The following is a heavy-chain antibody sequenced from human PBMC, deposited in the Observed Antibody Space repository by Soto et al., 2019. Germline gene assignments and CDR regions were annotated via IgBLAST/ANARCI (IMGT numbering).Heavy chain of an antibody. D-gene: IGHD3-22*01. V-gene: IGHV1-8*01. Sequence: QVQLVQSGAEVKKPGASVKVSCKASGYTFSSYEINWVRQATGQGLEWMGWMNPNSGNTGYAQKFQGRVTMTRNTSISTAYLEVSSLRSEDTAVYYCAREATVVVITARGMDVWGQGTTVTVSS. CDR2: MNPNSGNT. CDR1: GYTFSSYE. J-gene: IGHJ6*02. CDR3: AREATVVVITARGMDV.